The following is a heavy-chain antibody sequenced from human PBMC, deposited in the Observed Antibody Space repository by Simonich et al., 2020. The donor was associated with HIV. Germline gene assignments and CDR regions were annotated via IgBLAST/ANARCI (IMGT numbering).Heavy chain of an antibody. CDR3: TTSYCSGGTCYWYFDL. D-gene: IGHD2-15*01. CDR2: INHSGST. J-gene: IGHJ2*01. Sequence: QVQLQQWGAGLLKPSETLSLTCAVSGGSFSTYYWNWIRQSPGKGLEWIGEINHSGSTNYNPSLESRVTISLDTSKNHFSLKLNSVTAADTAVYYCTTSYCSGGTCYWYFDLWGRGTLVTVSS. CDR1: GGSFSTYY. V-gene: IGHV4-34*01.